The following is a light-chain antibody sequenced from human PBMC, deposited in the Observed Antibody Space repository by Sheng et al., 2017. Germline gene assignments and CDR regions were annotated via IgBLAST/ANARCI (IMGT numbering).Light chain of an antibody. Sequence: DIQMTQSPSSLSASVGDRVTISCQASQDIANSLNWYQXGPRKAPKLLIYDASTLETRGPIRFSGSGSGTEFTLTISSLQPEDFATYYCQQYDNVPQTFGGGTKVDIK. CDR2: DAS. V-gene: IGKV1-33*01. J-gene: IGKJ4*01. CDR1: QDIANS. CDR3: QQYDNVPQT.